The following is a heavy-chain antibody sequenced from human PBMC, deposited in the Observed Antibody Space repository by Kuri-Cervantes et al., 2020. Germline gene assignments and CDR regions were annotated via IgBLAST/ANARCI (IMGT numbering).Heavy chain of an antibody. CDR1: GYVFTDYW. V-gene: IGHV5-51*01. D-gene: IGHD1-26*01. Sequence: GESLKISCKGSGYVFTDYWIAWVRQMPGKGLEWMGIIYPLDSDTRYSPSFQGQVTISADKSISTAYLQWSSLKASDTAMYYCARHSGSYFPHFDYWGQGTLVTVSS. J-gene: IGHJ4*02. CDR2: IYPLDSDT. CDR3: ARHSGSYFPHFDY.